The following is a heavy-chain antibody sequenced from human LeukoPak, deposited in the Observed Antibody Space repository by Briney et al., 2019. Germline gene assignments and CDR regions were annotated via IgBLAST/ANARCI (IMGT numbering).Heavy chain of an antibody. V-gene: IGHV1-3*01. CDR1: GYTFTSYA. CDR3: ARDIVVVPAAPRPNYYNYGMDV. Sequence: ASVTVSCTASGYTFTSYAMHWVRQAPGQRLEWMGRINAGNGNTKYSQKLQGRVTMTTDTSTSTAYMELRSLRSDDTAVYYCARDIVVVPAAPRPNYYNYGMDVWGQGTTVTVSS. D-gene: IGHD2-2*01. J-gene: IGHJ6*02. CDR2: INAGNGNT.